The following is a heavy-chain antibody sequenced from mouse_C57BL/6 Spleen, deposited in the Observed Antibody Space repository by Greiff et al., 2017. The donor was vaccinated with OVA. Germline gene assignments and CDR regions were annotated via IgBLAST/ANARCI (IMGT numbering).Heavy chain of an antibody. Sequence: EVKLMESGGGLVKPGGSLKLSCAASGFTFSSYTMSWVRQTPEKRLEWVATISGGGGNTYYPDSVKGRFTISRDNAKNTLYLQMSSLRSEDTALYYCARQFLYYYGSSYYFDYWGQGTTLTVSS. D-gene: IGHD1-1*01. V-gene: IGHV5-9*01. CDR2: ISGGGGNT. J-gene: IGHJ2*01. CDR3: ARQFLYYYGSSYYFDY. CDR1: GFTFSSYT.